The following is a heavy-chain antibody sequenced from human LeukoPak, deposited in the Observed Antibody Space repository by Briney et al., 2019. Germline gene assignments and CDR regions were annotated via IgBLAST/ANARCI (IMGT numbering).Heavy chain of an antibody. CDR2: ISSSSSTI. J-gene: IGHJ6*03. Sequence: GGSLRLSCAASGFTFSSYSMNWVRQAPGKGLEWVSYISSSSSTIYYADSVKGRFTISRDNAKNSLYLQMNSLRAEDTAVYYCARDKRSYGDYYYYYYYMDVWGKGTTVTVSS. V-gene: IGHV3-48*01. D-gene: IGHD4-17*01. CDR3: ARDKRSYGDYYYYYYYMDV. CDR1: GFTFSSYS.